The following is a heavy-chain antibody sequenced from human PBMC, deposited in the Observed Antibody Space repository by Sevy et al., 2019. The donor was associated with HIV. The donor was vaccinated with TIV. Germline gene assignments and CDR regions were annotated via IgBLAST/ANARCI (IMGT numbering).Heavy chain of an antibody. CDR3: ARDGGRGYSYGTPPNDY. V-gene: IGHV3-33*01. CDR2: IWYDGSNK. Sequence: GGSLRLSCAASGFTFSSYGMHWDRQAPGKGLEWVAVIWYDGSNKYYAYSVKGRFTISRDNSKNTLYLQMNSLRAEDTAVYYCARDGGRGYSYGTPPNDYWGQGTLVTVSS. J-gene: IGHJ4*02. CDR1: GFTFSSYG. D-gene: IGHD5-18*01.